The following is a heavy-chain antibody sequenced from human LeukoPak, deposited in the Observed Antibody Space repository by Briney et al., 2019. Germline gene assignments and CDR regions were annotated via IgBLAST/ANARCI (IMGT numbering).Heavy chain of an antibody. CDR2: XXXSSGYL. V-gene: IGHV3-21*01. J-gene: IGHJ4*02. D-gene: IGHD2-2*01. Sequence: PGGSLRLSCAASGFTFSSYSMNWVRQAPGKGXXXXXXXXXSSGYLYYADSVKGRFTISRDNAKNSLYLQMNSLRAEDTAVYYCARHGGYCSSTSCYCDYWGQGTLVTVSS. CDR1: GFTFSSYS. CDR3: ARHGGYCSSTSCYCDY.